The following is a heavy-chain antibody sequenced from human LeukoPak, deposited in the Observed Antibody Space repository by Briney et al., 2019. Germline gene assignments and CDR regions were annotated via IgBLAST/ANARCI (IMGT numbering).Heavy chain of an antibody. V-gene: IGHV4-39*01. CDR3: ARATGRSDSSGYYLTFDY. D-gene: IGHD3-22*01. Sequence: SETLSLTCTVSGGSISSSSYYWGWIRQPPGKGLGWIGSIYYSGSTYYNPPLKSRVTISVDTSKNQLSLKLSSVTAADTAVYYCARATGRSDSSGYYLTFDYWGQGTLVTVSS. CDR2: IYYSGST. J-gene: IGHJ4*02. CDR1: GGSISSSSYY.